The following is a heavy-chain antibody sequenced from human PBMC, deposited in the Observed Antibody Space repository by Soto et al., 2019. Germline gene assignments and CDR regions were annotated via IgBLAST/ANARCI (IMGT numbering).Heavy chain of an antibody. CDR1: GASITSTTYF. Sequence: SETLSLTCSLSGASITSTTYFWAWIRQPPGKGLEWVGSIYYSGKPHYNPSLKSRTTISVDRSRNQFSLQVSSVTAADTAVYYCAKNLPRTGRFDYWGQGTVVTVSS. V-gene: IGHV4-39*01. J-gene: IGHJ4*02. CDR2: IYYSGKP. CDR3: AKNLPRTGRFDY.